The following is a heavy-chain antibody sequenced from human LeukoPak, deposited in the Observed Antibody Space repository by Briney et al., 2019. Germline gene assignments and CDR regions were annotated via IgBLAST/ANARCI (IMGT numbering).Heavy chain of an antibody. D-gene: IGHD4-23*01. Sequence: GGSLRLSCAASGFTFSSYAMNWVREAPGKGLEWVSGICYTGDSTFYADSVKGRFTVSRDSSKNTLFLHMNSLRAEDTPLYYCAKSPTVDAAFDIWGQGTMVTVSS. CDR2: ICYTGDST. J-gene: IGHJ3*02. CDR1: GFTFSSYA. V-gene: IGHV3-23*01. CDR3: AKSPTVDAAFDI.